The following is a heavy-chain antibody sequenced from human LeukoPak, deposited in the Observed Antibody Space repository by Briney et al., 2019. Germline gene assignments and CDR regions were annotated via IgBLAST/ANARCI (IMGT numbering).Heavy chain of an antibody. Sequence: GGSLRLSCVASGFTFSSYAMSWVRHAPGQGLDWVSTISGSGGAGTYYADSVKGRFTISRDNSKNTLCLPMNSLRAEDTAVYYCVKDRGGSPFYGMDVWGQGTTVTVSS. CDR1: GFTFSSYA. V-gene: IGHV3-23*01. CDR3: VKDRGGSPFYGMDV. CDR2: ISGSGGAGT. J-gene: IGHJ6*02. D-gene: IGHD1-26*01.